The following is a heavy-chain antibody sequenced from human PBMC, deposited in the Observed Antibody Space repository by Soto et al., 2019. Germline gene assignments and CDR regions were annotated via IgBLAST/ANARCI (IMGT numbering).Heavy chain of an antibody. J-gene: IGHJ4*02. D-gene: IGHD1-7*01. CDR1: GVSFSTYG. CDR3: AKAFVNYWAFDS. CDR2: ISNDGSNK. V-gene: IGHV3-30*18. Sequence: QVHLVESGGGVVQPGRSLRLSCAASGVSFSTYGMHWVRQAPGKGLEWVAFISNDGSNKYYADSVKGRFTISRDNSKNSQYLPMISLRAEYTAVYYCAKAFVNYWAFDSWGQGTLVTVSS.